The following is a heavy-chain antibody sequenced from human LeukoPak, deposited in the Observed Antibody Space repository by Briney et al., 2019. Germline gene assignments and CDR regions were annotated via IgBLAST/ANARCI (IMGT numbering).Heavy chain of an antibody. CDR3: AKDITVGNYYYYMDV. V-gene: IGHV3-43*01. Sequence: GGSLRLSCAASGFTFDDYTMHWVRHAPGKGLEWVSLISWDGGSTYYVDSVKGRFTISRDNSKNSLYLQMNSLRTEGTALYYCAKDITVGNYYYYMDVWGKGTTVTVSS. CDR1: GFTFDDYT. CDR2: ISWDGGST. J-gene: IGHJ6*03. D-gene: IGHD7-27*01.